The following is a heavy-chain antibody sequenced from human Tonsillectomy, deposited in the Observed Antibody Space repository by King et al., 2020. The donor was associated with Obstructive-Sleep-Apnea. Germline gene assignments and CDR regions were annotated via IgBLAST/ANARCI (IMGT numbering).Heavy chain of an antibody. V-gene: IGHV3-30*04. CDR1: GITFSSYA. Sequence: QLVQSGGGVVQPGRSLRLSCAASGITFSSYAMHWVRQAPGKGLEWVAVILYDVSNKYYADSGKGRFTISRDNSKNTLYLQMNSLRSEDTAVYYCARDTNYYDSSGYYFNWYFDLWGRGTLVTVSS. J-gene: IGHJ2*01. CDR3: ARDTNYYDSSGYYFNWYFDL. CDR2: ILYDVSNK. D-gene: IGHD3-22*01.